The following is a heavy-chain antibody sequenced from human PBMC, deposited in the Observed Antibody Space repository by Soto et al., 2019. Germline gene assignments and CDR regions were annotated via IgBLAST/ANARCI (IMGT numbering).Heavy chain of an antibody. CDR2: IYYSGST. D-gene: IGHD2-8*01. Sequence: PSETLSLTCTFSGFSISSGFYYWSWIRQHPGKGLEWIGYIYYSGSTYYNPSLKSRVTISVDTSKNQFSLKLSSVTAADTAVYYCASLPIMYYYYGMDVWGQGTKVTVSS. CDR3: ASLPIMYYYYGMDV. J-gene: IGHJ6*02. V-gene: IGHV4-31*03. CDR1: GFSISSGFYY.